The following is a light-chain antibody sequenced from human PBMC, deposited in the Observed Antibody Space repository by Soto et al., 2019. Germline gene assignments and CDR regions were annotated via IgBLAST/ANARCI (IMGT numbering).Light chain of an antibody. CDR3: SSYAGSNNLHVL. CDR1: SSDVGPYNY. CDR2: EVI. Sequence: QSALTQPASVSGSPGQSITIPCTGTSSDVGPYNYVSWYQQHPGKAPKLIIYEVIKRPSGVPDRFSGSKSGNTASLTVSGLQAEDEADYYCSSYAGSNNLHVLFGGGTTLTVL. J-gene: IGLJ2*01. V-gene: IGLV2-8*01.